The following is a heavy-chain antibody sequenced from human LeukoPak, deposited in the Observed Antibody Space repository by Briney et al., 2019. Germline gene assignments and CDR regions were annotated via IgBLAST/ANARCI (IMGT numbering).Heavy chain of an antibody. V-gene: IGHV3-9*01. CDR2: ISWNSGSI. J-gene: IGHJ4*02. CDR1: GFTFDDYA. Sequence: GGPLRLSCAASGFTFDDYAMHWVRQAPGKGLEWVSGISWNSGSIGYADSVKGRFTISRDNAKNSLYLQMNSLRAEDTALYYCAKDMGYYDSSGYSALFDYWGQGTLVTVSS. CDR3: AKDMGYYDSSGYSALFDY. D-gene: IGHD3-22*01.